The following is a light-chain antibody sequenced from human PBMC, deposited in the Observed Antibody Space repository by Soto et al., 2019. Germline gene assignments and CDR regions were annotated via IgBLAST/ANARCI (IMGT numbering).Light chain of an antibody. J-gene: IGKJ1*01. V-gene: IGKV1-5*01. CDR3: IQHNTYPQT. Sequence: DIQMTQPPSTLSACVGDRVTITCRASQSISSWLAWYQQKPGKAPKFLIYDASNLESGVPSRFSGSGSGTEFTLTINSLQPEDFATYYCIQHNTYPQTFGQGTKV. CDR2: DAS. CDR1: QSISSW.